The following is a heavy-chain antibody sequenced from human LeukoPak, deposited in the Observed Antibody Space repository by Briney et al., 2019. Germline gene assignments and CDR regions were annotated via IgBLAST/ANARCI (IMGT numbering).Heavy chain of an antibody. Sequence: ASVKASCKPSGYTFSGFYIHWVRPAPGQGLEWMGWISPNSGGTDYAQRFQGRVTMTRDTSISTAYMDLSSLRSDDTAVYYCAIQPWGSGNNWYFDLWARGTLVPVSS. V-gene: IGHV1-2*02. CDR2: ISPNSGGT. CDR1: GYTFSGFY. D-gene: IGHD7-27*01. J-gene: IGHJ2*01. CDR3: AIQPWGSGNNWYFDL.